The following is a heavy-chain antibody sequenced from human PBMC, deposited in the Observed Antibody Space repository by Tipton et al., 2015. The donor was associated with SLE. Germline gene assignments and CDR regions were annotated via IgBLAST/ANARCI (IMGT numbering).Heavy chain of an antibody. CDR1: GGSISGYY. J-gene: IGHJ5*02. D-gene: IGHD5-12*01. V-gene: IGHV4-59*01. CDR3: ANDYGGSRGYDNCFDP. Sequence: TLSLTCTVSGGSISGYYWSWIRQPPGKGLEWIAYIHSSGRTNYNPSLKSRVAISADTSKNQFSLKVSSVTAADSAVYYCANDYGGSRGYDNCFDPWGQGILVTVSS. CDR2: IHSSGRT.